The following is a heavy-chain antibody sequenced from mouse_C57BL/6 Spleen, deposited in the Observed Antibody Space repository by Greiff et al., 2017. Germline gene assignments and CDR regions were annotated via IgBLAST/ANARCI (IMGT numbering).Heavy chain of an antibody. D-gene: IGHD2-5*01. J-gene: IGHJ4*01. CDR3: ARVLYSNSLTYYAMDY. CDR2: TFYSGIT. V-gene: IGHV3-3*01. Sequence: EVKLLESGPSLVRPSQTLSLTCTVTGFSINSDCYWIWIRQFPGNKLEYIGYTFYSGITYYNPSLESRTYITRDTSKNQFSLKLSSVTTEDTATYYCARVLYSNSLTYYAMDYWGQGTSVTVSS. CDR1: GFSINSDCY.